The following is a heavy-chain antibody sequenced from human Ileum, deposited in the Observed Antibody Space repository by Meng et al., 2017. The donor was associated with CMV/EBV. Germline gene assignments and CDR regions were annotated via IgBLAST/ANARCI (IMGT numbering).Heavy chain of an antibody. J-gene: IGHJ5*02. V-gene: IGHV4-39*07. CDR3: ARLIRPHGLRGFDL. CDR2: IYHSGST. CDR1: GGSIGHRNYY. D-gene: IGHD2-21*01. Sequence: SGGSIGHRNYYWAWIRQPPGKGLEWIGSIYHSGSTYYNPSLKSWVTMSVDMSKNHFSLKVNSATTADTAVYYCARLIRPHGLRGFDLWGQGTLVTVSS.